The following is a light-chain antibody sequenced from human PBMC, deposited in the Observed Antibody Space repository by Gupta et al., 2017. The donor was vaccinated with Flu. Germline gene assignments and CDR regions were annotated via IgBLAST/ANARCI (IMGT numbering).Light chain of an antibody. CDR3: AKLDQRLNGVV. J-gene: IGLJ2*01. V-gene: IGLV1-44*01. Sequence: QAVLTQAPSASGTPGQRVTISCSGSSSNIGANDLNWYQQLPGTAPKCLSYSNSQRPSGVLDRFAGYQAGNSASLVIRGLQYEDEAEYYCAKLDQRLNGVVFGGGTKLTVL. CDR1: SSNIGAND. CDR2: SNS.